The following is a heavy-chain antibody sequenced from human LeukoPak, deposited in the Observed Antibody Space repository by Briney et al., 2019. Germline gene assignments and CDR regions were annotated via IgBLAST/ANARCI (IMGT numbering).Heavy chain of an antibody. D-gene: IGHD1-26*01. CDR1: GGSVTDKDYY. V-gene: IGHV4-39*01. CDR3: TRRGTGSFWGWFDP. Sequence: SETLSLTCNVSGGSVTDKDYYWAWVRQPPGQGLEWVGSVFHNGDSYPNPSLRSRVAMSVDKSKNQFSLSLTSVTAADTAHYYCTRRGTGSFWGWFDPWGQGTLVSVSP. J-gene: IGHJ5*02. CDR2: VFHNGDS.